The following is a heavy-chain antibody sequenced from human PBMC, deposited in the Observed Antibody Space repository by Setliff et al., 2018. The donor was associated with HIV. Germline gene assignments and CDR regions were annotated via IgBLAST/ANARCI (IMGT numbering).Heavy chain of an antibody. CDR3: AKDNSRLGSMLYAASIGDY. CDR2: ILNSGTSI. V-gene: IGHV3-11*04. CDR1: GFTFRDYH. D-gene: IGHD3-10*02. Sequence: GGSLRLSCAASGFTFRDYHMNWIRQVPGKGLEWVAFILNSGTSIYYADSVKVRFTISRDNAKNSLYLQMNSLRAEDTAMYYCAKDNSRLGSMLYAASIGDYWGQGTLVTVSS. J-gene: IGHJ4*02.